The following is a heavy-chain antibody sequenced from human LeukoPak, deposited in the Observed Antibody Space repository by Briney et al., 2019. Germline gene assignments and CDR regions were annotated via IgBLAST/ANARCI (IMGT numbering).Heavy chain of an antibody. V-gene: IGHV4-34*01. J-gene: IGHJ4*02. D-gene: IGHD2-2*01. CDR3: ARGPEYQLPLYYFDY. CDR2: INHSGST. Sequence: SETLSLTCAVYGGSFSGYYWSWIRQPPGKGLEWIGEINHSGSTNYNPSLKSRVTISVDTSKNQFSLKLSSVTAADTAVYYCARGPEYQLPLYYFDYWGQGTLVTVS. CDR1: GGSFSGYY.